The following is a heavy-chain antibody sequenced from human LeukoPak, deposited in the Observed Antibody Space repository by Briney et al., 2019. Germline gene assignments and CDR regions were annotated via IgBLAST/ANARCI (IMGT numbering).Heavy chain of an antibody. V-gene: IGHV1-2*02. J-gene: IGHJ4*02. CDR3: AKDRGGWYLAYFFDF. CDR2: INPNSGGT. D-gene: IGHD6-19*01. Sequence: GASVKVSCKASGYTFTGYYMHWVRQAPGQGLEWMGWINPNSGGTNYAQKFQGRVTMTRDTSTSTAYMELSRLTSDDTAMYYCAKDRGGWYLAYFFDFWGQGSLVTVSS. CDR1: GYTFTGYY.